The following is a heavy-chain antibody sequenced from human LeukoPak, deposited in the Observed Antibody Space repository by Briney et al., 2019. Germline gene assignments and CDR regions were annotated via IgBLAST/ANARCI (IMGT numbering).Heavy chain of an antibody. J-gene: IGHJ4*02. CDR2: IYYSGST. CDR3: ATGGYSYGTFDY. D-gene: IGHD5-18*01. Sequence: SETLSLTCTVSGGSISSYYWSWIRQPPGKGLEWTGYIYYSGSTNYNPSLKSRVTISVDTSKNQFSLKLSSVTAADTAVYYCATGGYSYGTFDYWGQGTLVTVSS. V-gene: IGHV4-59*01. CDR1: GGSISSYY.